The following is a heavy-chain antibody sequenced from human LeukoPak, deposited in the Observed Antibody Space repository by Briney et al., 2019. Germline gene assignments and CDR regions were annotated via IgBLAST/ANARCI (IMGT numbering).Heavy chain of an antibody. Sequence: SETLSLTCTVSGGSISSYYRSWIRQPAGKGLEWIGRIYTSGSTNYNPSLKSRVTMSVDTSKNQFSLKLSSVTAADTAVYYCARVIAAADTRVPAYYYYYGMDVWGQGTTVTVSS. CDR3: ARVIAAADTRVPAYYYYYGMDV. J-gene: IGHJ6*02. CDR1: GGSISSYY. D-gene: IGHD6-13*01. V-gene: IGHV4-4*07. CDR2: IYTSGST.